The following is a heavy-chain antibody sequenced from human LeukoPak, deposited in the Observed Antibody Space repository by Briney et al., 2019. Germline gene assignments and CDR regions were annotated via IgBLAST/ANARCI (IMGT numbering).Heavy chain of an antibody. CDR3: ARDEAAGTGLGY. CDR2: IYSGGST. D-gene: IGHD6-13*01. CDR1: GFTVSSNY. J-gene: IGHJ4*02. Sequence: GGSLRLSGAASGFTVSSNYMSWVRQAPGKGLEWVSVIYSGGSTYYADSVKGRFTISRDNSKNTLYLQMNSLRAEDTAVYYCARDEAAGTGLGYWGQGTLVTVSS. V-gene: IGHV3-53*01.